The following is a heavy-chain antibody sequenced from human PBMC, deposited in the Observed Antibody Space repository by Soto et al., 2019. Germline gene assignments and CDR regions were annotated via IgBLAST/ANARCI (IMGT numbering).Heavy chain of an antibody. D-gene: IGHD6-19*01. CDR1: GGSVSSGSYY. CDR2: IYYSGNT. CDR3: ARGFDSSGWYAFAY. Sequence: QVQLQESGPGLVKPSETLSLTCSVSGGSVSSGSYYWTWIRQPPGKVLEWIGYIYYSGNTNYNPSLKSRITISLDTSKNQFSLNLSSVTAADTALYYCARGFDSSGWYAFAYWGQGSLVTVSS. J-gene: IGHJ4*02. V-gene: IGHV4-61*01.